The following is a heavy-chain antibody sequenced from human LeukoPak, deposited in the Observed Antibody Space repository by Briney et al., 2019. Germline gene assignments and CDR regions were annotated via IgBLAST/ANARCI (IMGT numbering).Heavy chain of an antibody. CDR2: INPSGGST. D-gene: IGHD2-15*01. J-gene: IGHJ3*02. V-gene: IGHV1-46*01. CDR1: GYTFTSYY. CDR3: ARELGVVVVAATRERGAFDI. Sequence: ASVKASSKASGYTFTSYYMHWVRQAPGQGLEWRGIINPSGGSTSYAQKFKGRVTMTRDMSTSTVYMELSSLRSEDTAVYYCARELGVVVVAATRERGAFDIWGQGTMVTVSS.